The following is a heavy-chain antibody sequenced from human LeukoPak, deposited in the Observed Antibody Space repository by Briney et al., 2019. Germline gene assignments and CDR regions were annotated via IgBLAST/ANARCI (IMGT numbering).Heavy chain of an antibody. J-gene: IGHJ5*02. D-gene: IGHD6-6*01. CDR1: GFTFSSYG. CDR3: VKDEGEGSSAFDP. Sequence: GRSLRLSCAASGFTFSSYGMHWVRQAPGKGLEWVAVISYDGSNKYYADSVKGRFTISRDNSKNTLYLQMNSLRAEDTAVYYCVKDEGEGSSAFDPWGQGTLVTVSS. CDR2: ISYDGSNK. V-gene: IGHV3-30*18.